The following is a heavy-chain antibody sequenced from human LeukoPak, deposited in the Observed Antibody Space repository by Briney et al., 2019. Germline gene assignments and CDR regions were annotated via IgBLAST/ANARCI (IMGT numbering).Heavy chain of an antibody. V-gene: IGHV1-69*05. J-gene: IGHJ4*02. CDR2: IIPIFGTA. CDR3: ASGSSYGSGSPFDY. D-gene: IGHD3-10*01. CDR1: GGTFSSYA. Sequence: ASVKVSCKASGGTFSSYAISWVRQAPGQGLEWMGGIIPIFGTANYAQKFQGRVTITTDESTSTAYMELSSLRSEDTAVYYCASGSSYGSGSPFDYWGQGTLVTVSS.